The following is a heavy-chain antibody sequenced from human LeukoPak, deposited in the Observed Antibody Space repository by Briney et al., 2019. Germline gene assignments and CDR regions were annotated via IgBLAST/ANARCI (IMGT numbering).Heavy chain of an antibody. CDR3: ARDQDLFDAFDI. V-gene: IGHV1-8*01. D-gene: IGHD2-21*01. CDR1: GYTFTSYD. Sequence: ASVKVSCKASGYTFTSYDINWVRQATGQGLEWMGWMNPNSGNTGYAQKFQGRVTITRNTSISTAYMELSSLRSEDTAVYYCARDQDLFDAFDIWGQGTMVTVSS. J-gene: IGHJ3*02. CDR2: MNPNSGNT.